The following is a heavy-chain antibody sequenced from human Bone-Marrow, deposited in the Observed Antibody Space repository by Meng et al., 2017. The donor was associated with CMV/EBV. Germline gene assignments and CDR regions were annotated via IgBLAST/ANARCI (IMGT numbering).Heavy chain of an antibody. CDR1: AGSFSGYY. V-gene: IGHV4-34*01. CDR2: INPTGST. Sequence: PETLSLTCVVDAGSFSGYYWSWIRQPPGKGLEWIGEINPTGSTNYNPSLKSRVTISVDTSKNQFSLKMSSVTAADTAVYYCARRPVIAARPEYYYYYGIDVWGQGTTVTVSS. J-gene: IGHJ6*02. CDR3: ARRPVIAARPEYYYYYGIDV. D-gene: IGHD6-6*01.